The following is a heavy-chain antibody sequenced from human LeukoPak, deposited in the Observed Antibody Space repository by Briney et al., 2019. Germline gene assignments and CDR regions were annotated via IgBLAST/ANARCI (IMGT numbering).Heavy chain of an antibody. J-gene: IGHJ4*02. V-gene: IGHV3-30*18. D-gene: IGHD6-13*01. Sequence: GRSLRLSCAAHGFTFSSYGRHWVRQAPGKGLEWVAVISYDGSNKYYADSVKGRFTISRDNSKNTLYLQMNSLRAEDTAVYYCAKQMDHVHSSSRWWGFLYWGRGPLVTVSS. CDR1: GFTFSSYG. CDR3: AKQMDHVHSSSRWWGFLY. CDR2: ISYDGSNK.